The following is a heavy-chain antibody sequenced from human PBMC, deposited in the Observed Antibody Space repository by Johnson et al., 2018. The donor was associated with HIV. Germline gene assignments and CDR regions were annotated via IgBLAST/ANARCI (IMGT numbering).Heavy chain of an antibody. CDR3: AKVVTYYYDHDAFDI. J-gene: IGHJ3*02. CDR1: GFTFSSYG. V-gene: IGHV3-30*02. Sequence: QVQLVESGGGVVQPGGSLRLSCAASGFTFSSYGMHWVRQAPGKGLEWVAFIRYDGSNKYYADSVKGRFTISRDNSKKTLYLQMNSLRAEDTAVYYCAKVVTYYYDHDAFDIWGQGTMVTVSS. CDR2: IRYDGSNK. D-gene: IGHD3-22*01.